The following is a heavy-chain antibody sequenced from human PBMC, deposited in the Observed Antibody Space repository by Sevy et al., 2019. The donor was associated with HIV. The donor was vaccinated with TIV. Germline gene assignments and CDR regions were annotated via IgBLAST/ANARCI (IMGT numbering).Heavy chain of an antibody. V-gene: IGHV3-74*01. Sequence: GGSLRLSCAASGFTFSSHWMHWVRQAPGKGLVWVSRLNGGGSSANYADFVKGRFTISRDNGKNTVYLQISSLTADDTAVYYCTRGRSGTYGWFDPWGQGTLVTVSS. CDR3: TRGRSGTYGWFDP. CDR2: LNGGGSSA. D-gene: IGHD6-19*01. J-gene: IGHJ5*02. CDR1: GFTFSSHW.